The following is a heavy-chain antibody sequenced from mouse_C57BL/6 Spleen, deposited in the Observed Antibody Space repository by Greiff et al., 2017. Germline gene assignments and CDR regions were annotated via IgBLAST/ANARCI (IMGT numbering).Heavy chain of an antibody. CDR3: TARGYFDY. CDR1: GFTFSNYW. V-gene: IGHV6-3*01. J-gene: IGHJ2*01. Sequence: EVKLVESGGGLVQPGGSMKLSCVASGFTFSNYWMNWVRQSPEKGLEWVAQIRLKTDNYATHYAESVKGRFTISRDDSKSSVYLQMNNLMAEDTGIYYCTARGYFDYWGQGTTLTVSS. CDR2: IRLKTDNYAT.